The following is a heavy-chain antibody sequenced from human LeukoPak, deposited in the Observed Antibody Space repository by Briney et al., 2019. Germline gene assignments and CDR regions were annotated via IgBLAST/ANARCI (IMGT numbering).Heavy chain of an antibody. Sequence: PGGSLRLSCAASGFTFSDYYMSWIRQAPGKGLEWVSYISSSGSTIYYADSVKGRFTISRDNSKNTLYLQMNSLRAEDTAVYYCAEVPPPVYDFWSGYPNYFDYWGQGTLVTVSS. D-gene: IGHD3-3*01. CDR3: AEVPPPVYDFWSGYPNYFDY. CDR1: GFTFSDYY. V-gene: IGHV3-11*01. J-gene: IGHJ4*02. CDR2: ISSSGSTI.